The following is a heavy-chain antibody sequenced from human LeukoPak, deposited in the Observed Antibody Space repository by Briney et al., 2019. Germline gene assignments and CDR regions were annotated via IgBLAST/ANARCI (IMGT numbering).Heavy chain of an antibody. CDR1: GYTFTNYY. V-gene: IGHV1-46*01. D-gene: IGHD5-24*01. J-gene: IGHJ3*02. Sequence: ASVKVSCKASGYTFTNYYMHWVRQAPGQGLEWMGLINPGGGNTNYAQNFQGRVTMTRDTSTTTVYMELSSLRSEDTAIYYCARIRDGYNDAYDIWGQGTVVTVPS. CDR2: INPGGGNT. CDR3: ARIRDGYNDAYDI.